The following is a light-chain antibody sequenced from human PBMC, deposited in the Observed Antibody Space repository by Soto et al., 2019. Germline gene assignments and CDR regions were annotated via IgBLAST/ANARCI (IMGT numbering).Light chain of an antibody. CDR1: QSVSSSY. V-gene: IGKV3-20*01. J-gene: IGKJ4*01. CDR2: GAS. CDR3: QQYGSSPLT. Sequence: EIVLTQSPGTLSLSPGERATLSCRASQSVSSSYLAWYQQKPGQAPRLLIYGASSRATGFPDRFSGSGSGTDFTLTISRLDPEDFAVYYCQQYGSSPLTFGGGTNVDI.